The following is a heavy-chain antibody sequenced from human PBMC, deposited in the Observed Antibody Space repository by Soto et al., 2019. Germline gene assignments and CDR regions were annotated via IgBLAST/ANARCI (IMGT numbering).Heavy chain of an antibody. CDR1: GYTFTSYG. CDR3: ARDYPRGGYNHY. J-gene: IGHJ4*02. CDR2: ISAYNGNT. Sequence: QVQLVQSGAEVKKPGASVKVSCKASGYTFTSYGISWVRQAPGQGLEWMGWISAYNGNTNYAQKPQGXVPIPTXXSTSTAYMELRSLRSDDTAVYYCARDYPRGGYNHYWGQGTLVTVSS. D-gene: IGHD5-12*01. V-gene: IGHV1-18*01.